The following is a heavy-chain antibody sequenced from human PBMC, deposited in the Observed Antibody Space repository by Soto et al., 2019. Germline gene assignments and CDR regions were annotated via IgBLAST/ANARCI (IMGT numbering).Heavy chain of an antibody. CDR2: IYYSGST. D-gene: IGHD2-2*01. CDR1: GGTLSSGDYY. Sequence: SETLSLTCAVAGGTLSSGDYYWSWNSQPPGKGLEWIGYIYYSGSTYYNPSLKSRVTISVDTSKNQFSLKLSSVTAADTAVYYCARATIVLVPAAMVSHWFDPWGQGTLVTVSS. J-gene: IGHJ5*02. V-gene: IGHV4-30-4*01. CDR3: ARATIVLVPAAMVSHWFDP.